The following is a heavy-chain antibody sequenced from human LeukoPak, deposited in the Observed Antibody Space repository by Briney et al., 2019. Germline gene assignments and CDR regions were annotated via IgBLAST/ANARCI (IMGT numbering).Heavy chain of an antibody. CDR3: ARDFGEYPSYYYGMDV. Sequence: SETLSLTCTVSGGSISSSRYYWGWNRQPPGKGLEWLGSIYYSGTTYYNPSLKSRVTISVDTSKNQFSLKLSSVTAADTAVYYCARDFGEYPSYYYGMDVWGQGTTVTVSS. CDR2: IYYSGTT. D-gene: IGHD4-17*01. J-gene: IGHJ6*02. CDR1: GGSISSSRYY. V-gene: IGHV4-39*07.